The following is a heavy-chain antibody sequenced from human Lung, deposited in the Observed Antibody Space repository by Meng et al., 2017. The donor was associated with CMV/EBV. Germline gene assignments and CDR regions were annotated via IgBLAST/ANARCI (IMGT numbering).Heavy chain of an antibody. Sequence: XVSCKGSAYTFSTYWLGWVRQLPGRGLEWIGLIYPADSNTTYSPSFPGHVTITADKSISTAHLQWTGLRASDYSSSYCARKRGYFFDYWGHGTPVTVSS. J-gene: IGHJ4*01. CDR3: ARKRGYFFDY. V-gene: IGHV5-51*01. CDR2: IYPADSNT. D-gene: IGHD3-10*01. CDR1: AYTFSTYW.